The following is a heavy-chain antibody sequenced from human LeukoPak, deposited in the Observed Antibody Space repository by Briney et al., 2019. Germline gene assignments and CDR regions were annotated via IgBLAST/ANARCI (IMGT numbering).Heavy chain of an antibody. D-gene: IGHD6-13*01. CDR3: ATTYSSSFDY. CDR1: GFTFSSYG. Sequence: GGSLRLSCAASGFTFSSYGMHWVRQAPGKGLEWVTVISYDGSNKYYADSVKGRFTISRDNSKNTLYLQMNSLRAEDTAVYYCATTYSSSFDYWGQGTLVTVSS. J-gene: IGHJ4*02. V-gene: IGHV3-30*03. CDR2: ISYDGSNK.